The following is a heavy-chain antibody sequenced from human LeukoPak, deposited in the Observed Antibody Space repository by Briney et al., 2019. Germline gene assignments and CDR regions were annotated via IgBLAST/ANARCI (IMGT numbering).Heavy chain of an antibody. CDR3: AKDSTPYCGGDCYPGDAFDI. CDR2: INHNGEMI. J-gene: IGHJ3*02. Sequence: PGGSLRLSCAASGFTFSNYVMSWVRQAPGKGLEWVSYINHNGEMIFYPDFVKGRFTISRDNAKNSLYLQMNSLRDEDTAVYYCAKDSTPYCGGDCYPGDAFDIWGQGTMVTVSS. D-gene: IGHD2-21*02. V-gene: IGHV3-48*02. CDR1: GFTFSNYV.